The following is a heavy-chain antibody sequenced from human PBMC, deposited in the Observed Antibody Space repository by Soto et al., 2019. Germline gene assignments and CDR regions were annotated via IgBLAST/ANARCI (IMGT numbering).Heavy chain of an antibody. CDR2: IYYSGST. CDR1: GGSISSGGYY. D-gene: IGHD3-16*01. Sequence: SETLSLTCTVSGGSISSGGYYWSWIRQHPGKGLEWIGYIYYSGSTNYNPSLKSRVTISIDTSKTQFSLKLTSVTAADTAVYYCARDRGFYSMDVWGQGTTVTVSS. J-gene: IGHJ6*02. CDR3: ARDRGFYSMDV. V-gene: IGHV4-61*08.